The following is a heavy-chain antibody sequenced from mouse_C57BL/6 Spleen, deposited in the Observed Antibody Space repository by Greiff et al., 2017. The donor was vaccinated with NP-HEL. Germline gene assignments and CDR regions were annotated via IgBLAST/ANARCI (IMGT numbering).Heavy chain of an antibody. CDR1: GYTFTDYE. D-gene: IGHD1-1*01. Sequence: QVQLQQSGAELVRPGASVTLSCKASGYTFTDYEMHWVKQTPVHGLEWIGAIDPETGGTAYNQKFKGKAILTADKSSSTAYMELRSLTSEDSAVYYCTRWGYYYGSSYEDYWGKGTTLTVST. J-gene: IGHJ2*01. CDR3: TRWGYYYGSSYEDY. V-gene: IGHV1-15*01. CDR2: IDPETGGT.